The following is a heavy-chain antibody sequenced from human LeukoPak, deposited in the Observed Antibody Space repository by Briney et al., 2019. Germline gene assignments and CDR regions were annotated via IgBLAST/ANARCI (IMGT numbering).Heavy chain of an antibody. CDR1: GFTFSSYA. Sequence: GGSLRLSCAASGFTFSSYAMSWVRQAPGKALEWASVISGSGGSTYYADSVKGRFTISRDNAKNTLYLQMNSLRAEDTALYYCAKNLWDGYFYYMDVWGKGTTVTVSS. CDR2: ISGSGGST. D-gene: IGHD1-26*01. J-gene: IGHJ6*03. CDR3: AKNLWDGYFYYMDV. V-gene: IGHV3-23*01.